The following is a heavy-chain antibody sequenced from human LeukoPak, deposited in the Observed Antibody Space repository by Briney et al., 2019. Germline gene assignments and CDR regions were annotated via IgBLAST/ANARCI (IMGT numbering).Heavy chain of an antibody. CDR2: IKRDGSEK. V-gene: IGHV3-7*01. D-gene: IGHD2-2*01. J-gene: IGHJ6*03. CDR1: GFTFSSYW. Sequence: TGGSLRLSCAASGFTFSSYWMSWVRQAPGKGLEWVANIKRDGSEKYYVDSVKGRFTISRDNAKNSLYLQMNSLRAEDTAVYYCATCSSTSCLYYYYMDVWGKGTTVTVSS. CDR3: ATCSSTSCLYYYYMDV.